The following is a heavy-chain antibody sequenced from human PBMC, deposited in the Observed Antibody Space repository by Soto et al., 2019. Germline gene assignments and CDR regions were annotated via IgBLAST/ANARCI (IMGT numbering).Heavy chain of an antibody. CDR3: ARMATFGSLNWFDP. V-gene: IGHV1-8*01. J-gene: IGHJ5*02. D-gene: IGHD3-16*01. CDR2: MNPGSGDT. Sequence: QVQLVQSGAEVREPGASVKVSCKASGYSFTNNDVSWVRQATGQGLEWMGWMNPGSGDTGYAQKFQGRATMTRDISKATAYMELSSLRSDDTAIYYCARMATFGSLNWFDPWGQGTLVTVSS. CDR1: GYSFTNND.